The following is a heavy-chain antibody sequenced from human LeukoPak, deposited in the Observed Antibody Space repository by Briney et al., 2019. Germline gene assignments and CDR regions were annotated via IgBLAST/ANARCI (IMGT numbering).Heavy chain of an antibody. CDR1: GYSFTSYW. D-gene: IGHD3-3*01. CDR2: IYPGDSDT. J-gene: IGHJ5*02. V-gene: IGHV5-51*01. Sequence: GASLQISCQGSGYSFTSYWIGWVRPLPGKGLEWMGIIYPGDSDTRYSPSFQGQVTISADKSISTAYLQWSSLKASDTAMYYCARRYYDFWSGQRNWFDPWGQGTLVTVSS. CDR3: ARRYYDFWSGQRNWFDP.